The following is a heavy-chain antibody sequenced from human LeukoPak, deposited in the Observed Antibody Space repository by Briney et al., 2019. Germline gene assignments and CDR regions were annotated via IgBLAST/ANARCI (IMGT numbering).Heavy chain of an antibody. CDR2: TSPYNGNT. CDR1: GYTFTSYG. J-gene: IGHJ3*01. V-gene: IGHV1-18*01. CDR3: ARDPDYITVPDAFDV. D-gene: IGHD4-11*01. Sequence: ASVKVSCKASGYTFTSYGISWVRQAPGQGLEWMGWTSPYNGNTNYAQKLQDRVTMTTDTFTSTAYMELRSLRSDDTAVYYCARDPDYITVPDAFDVWGQGTMVTVSS.